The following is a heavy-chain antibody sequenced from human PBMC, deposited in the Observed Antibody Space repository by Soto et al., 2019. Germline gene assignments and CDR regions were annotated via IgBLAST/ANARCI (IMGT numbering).Heavy chain of an antibody. V-gene: IGHV3-7*01. Sequence: EVQLVESGGGLVQPGGSLRLSCTASGFTFSNYWMSWVRQAPGEGLEWVANMNQDESERYYVDSVKGRFTISRDNAKNSLYLQVSSLRAEDTAIYYCTRDRSGTMLFWGQGTLVTVSS. J-gene: IGHJ4*02. D-gene: IGHD1-7*01. CDR3: TRDRSGTMLF. CDR1: GFTFSNYW. CDR2: MNQDESER.